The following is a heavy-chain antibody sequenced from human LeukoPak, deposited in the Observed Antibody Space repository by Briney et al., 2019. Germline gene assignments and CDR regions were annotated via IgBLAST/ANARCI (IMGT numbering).Heavy chain of an antibody. J-gene: IGHJ4*02. CDR3: ARLTYYYDSSGYAGYPGFDY. CDR1: GGSISSYY. CDR2: INHSGST. D-gene: IGHD3-22*01. Sequence: SETLSLTCTVSGGSISSYYWSWIRQPPGKGLEWIGEINHSGSTNHNPSLKSRVTISVDTSKNQFSLKLSSVTAADTAVYYCARLTYYYDSSGYAGYPGFDYWGQGTLVTVSS. V-gene: IGHV4-34*01.